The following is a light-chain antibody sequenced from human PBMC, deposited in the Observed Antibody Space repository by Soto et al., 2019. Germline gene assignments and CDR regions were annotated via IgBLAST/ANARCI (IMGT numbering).Light chain of an antibody. CDR2: GAF. J-gene: IGKJ4*01. CDR3: QQYKNWPPLT. V-gene: IGKV3-15*01. Sequence: EIVMTQSPATLSVSPGETATLSCRASQSVTYNLAWYQQKPGQGPRLLIYGAFTRATGIPARFSGSGSGTEFTLTIHSLQSEDFAVYYCQQYKNWPPLTFGGGTKVEIK. CDR1: QSVTYN.